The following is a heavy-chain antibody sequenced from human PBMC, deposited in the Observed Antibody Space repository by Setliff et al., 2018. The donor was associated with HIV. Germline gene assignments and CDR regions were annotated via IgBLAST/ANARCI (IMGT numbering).Heavy chain of an antibody. J-gene: IGHJ4*02. V-gene: IGHV4-34*10. CDR3: ARDPPWNYDSSGYPYYFDY. CDR2: IDHTGNT. D-gene: IGHD3-22*01. CDR1: GGSFSGYF. Sequence: SETLSLTCTVYGGSFSGYFWSWIRQPPGKGLEWIGEIDHTGNTNYNPSLKGRFTISRDNAKNSLYLQMNSLRAEDTAVYYCARDPPWNYDSSGYPYYFDYWGQGTLVTVSS.